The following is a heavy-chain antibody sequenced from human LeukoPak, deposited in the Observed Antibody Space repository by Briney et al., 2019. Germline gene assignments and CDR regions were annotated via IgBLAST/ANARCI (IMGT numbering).Heavy chain of an antibody. V-gene: IGHV3-23*01. CDR1: GFTFSTYW. J-gene: IGHJ6*02. CDR2: ISGSGGST. D-gene: IGHD5-18*01. Sequence: GGSLRLSCAASGFTFSTYWMYWVRQAPGKGLEWVSAISGSGGSTYYADSVKGRFTISRDNSKNTLYLQMNSLRAEDTAVYYCAKGGLLQLWYRYYYGMDVWGQGTTVTVSS. CDR3: AKGGLLQLWYRYYYGMDV.